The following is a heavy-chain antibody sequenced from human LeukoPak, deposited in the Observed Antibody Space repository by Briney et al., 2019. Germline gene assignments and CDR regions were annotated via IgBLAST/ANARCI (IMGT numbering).Heavy chain of an antibody. J-gene: IGHJ4*02. D-gene: IGHD3-10*01. CDR1: GASIGSFY. CDR2: VHRSGST. CDR3: ASEAVDYGSGSHDY. V-gene: IGHV4-4*07. Sequence: ASETLSLTCTVSGASIGSFYWSWIRQPAGKGLEWIGRVHRSGSTNYNPSIKSRVTMSVDTSKNQFSLKLNTVTAADTAMYYCASEAVDYGSGSHDYWGQGILVTVSS.